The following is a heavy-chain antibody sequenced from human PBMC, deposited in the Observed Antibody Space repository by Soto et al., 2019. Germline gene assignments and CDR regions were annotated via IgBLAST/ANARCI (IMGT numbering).Heavy chain of an antibody. D-gene: IGHD1-1*01. CDR3: TTGEPRAYYYYGMDV. J-gene: IGHJ6*02. CDR2: IKSKTDGGTT. CDR1: GFTFSNAW. Sequence: GESLKISCAASGFTFSNAWMSWVRQAPGKGLEWVGRIKSKTDGGTTDYAAPVKGRFTISRDDSKNTLYLQMNSLKAEDTAVYYCTTGEPRAYYYYGMDVWGQGTTVTVSS. V-gene: IGHV3-15*01.